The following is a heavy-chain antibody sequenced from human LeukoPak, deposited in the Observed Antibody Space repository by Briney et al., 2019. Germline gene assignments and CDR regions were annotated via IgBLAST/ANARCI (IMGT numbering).Heavy chain of an antibody. D-gene: IGHD1-7*01. CDR2: IIPIFGTA. V-gene: IGHV1-69*13. CDR3: ARGWLELRPIKRNFYYYYMDA. Sequence: GASVKVSCKASGGTFSSYAISWVRQAPGQGLEWMGGIIPIFGTANYAQKFQGRGTITADESTSTAYMEQSSLRSDDTAVYYCARGWLELRPIKRNFYYYYMDAWGKGTTVTVSS. J-gene: IGHJ6*03. CDR1: GGTFSSYA.